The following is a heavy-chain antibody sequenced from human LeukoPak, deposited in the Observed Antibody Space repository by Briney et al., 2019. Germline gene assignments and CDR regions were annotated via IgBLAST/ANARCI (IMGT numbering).Heavy chain of an antibody. J-gene: IGHJ6*02. CDR1: GGSISSSSYY. V-gene: IGHV4-39*01. D-gene: IGHD2-2*02. CDR2: IYYSGST. Sequence: SETLSLTCTVSGGSISSSSYYWGWIRQPPGKGLEWIGSIYYSGSTYYNPSLKSRVTISVDTSKNQFSLKLSSVTAADTAVYYCARLLGYCSSTSCYNYYYYGMDVWGQGTTVTVSS. CDR3: ARLLGYCSSTSCYNYYYYGMDV.